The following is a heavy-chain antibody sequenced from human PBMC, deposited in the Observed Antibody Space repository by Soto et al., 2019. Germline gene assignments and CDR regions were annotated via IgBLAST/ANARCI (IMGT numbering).Heavy chain of an antibody. J-gene: IGHJ6*02. D-gene: IGHD3-3*01. CDR1: GFTFSSYA. CDR3: ASGDTIFGYYGMDV. V-gene: IGHV3-30-3*01. CDR2: ISYDGSNK. Sequence: GSLRLSCAASGFTFSSYAMHWVRQAPGKGLEWVAVISYDGSNKYYADSVKGRFTISRDNSKNTLYLQMNSLRAEDTAVYYRASGDTIFGYYGMDVWGQGTTVTVSS.